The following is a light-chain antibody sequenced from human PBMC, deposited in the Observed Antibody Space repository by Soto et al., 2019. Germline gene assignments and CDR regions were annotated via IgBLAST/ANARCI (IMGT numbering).Light chain of an antibody. CDR2: GAS. Sequence: EIVLTQSPGTLSLSPGERATLSCRASQSVSSSYLAWYQQKPGQAPRLLIYGASSRATGIPDRFSGSGSGIDFTLTISRLEPEDLAVYYCQQYGSSTGTLGQGTKVDIK. J-gene: IGKJ1*01. CDR3: QQYGSSTGT. V-gene: IGKV3-20*01. CDR1: QSVSSSY.